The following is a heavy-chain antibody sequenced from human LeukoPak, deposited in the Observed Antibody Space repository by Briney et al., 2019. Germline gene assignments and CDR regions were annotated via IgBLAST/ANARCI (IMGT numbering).Heavy chain of an antibody. CDR3: ARVVAGQLERRVPTHSPSPRNYDYYMDV. D-gene: IGHD1-1*01. CDR2: ISSSSLYI. CDR1: GFTFSDYS. V-gene: IGHV3-21*01. Sequence: GGSLRLSCAASGFTFSDYSISWVRQAAGKGLEWVASISSSSLYIYYADPVKGRFTISRDNAKNSLYLQMNSLRAEDTAVYYCARVVAGQLERRVPTHSPSPRNYDYYMDVWGKGTTVTVSS. J-gene: IGHJ6*03.